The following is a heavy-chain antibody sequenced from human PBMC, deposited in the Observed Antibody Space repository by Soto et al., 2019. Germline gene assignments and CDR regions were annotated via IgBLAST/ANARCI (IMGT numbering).Heavy chain of an antibody. D-gene: IGHD1-26*01. CDR3: ARGRVGSMNWCDP. CDR1: GGTSSTYS. V-gene: IGHV1-69*01. CDR2: IIPIFGTA. J-gene: IGHJ5*02. Sequence: QMQLVQSGAEVKKPGSSVKVSCKASGGTSSTYSISWVRQGPGQGLEWMGEIIPIFGTAYYSQKFQDRVTISADASTTTVQMELSSLRSDDTAVYYCARGRVGSMNWCDPWGQGTLVTVSS.